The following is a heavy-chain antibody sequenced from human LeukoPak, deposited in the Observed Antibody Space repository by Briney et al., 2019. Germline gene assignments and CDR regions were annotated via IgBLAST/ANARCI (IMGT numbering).Heavy chain of an antibody. J-gene: IGHJ4*02. CDR2: INHSGST. V-gene: IGHV4-34*01. CDR1: GGSFSGYY. CDR3: SSGPYFDY. Sequence: SETLSLTCAVYGGSFSGYYWSWIRQPPGKGLEWIGEINHSGSTNYNPSLKSRVTISVGTSKNQFSLKLSSVTAADTAVYFCSSGPYFDYWGQGTPVTVSS. D-gene: IGHD6-25*01.